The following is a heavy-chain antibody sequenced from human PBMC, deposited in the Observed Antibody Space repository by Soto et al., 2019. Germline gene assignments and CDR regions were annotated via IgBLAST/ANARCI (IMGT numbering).Heavy chain of an antibody. CDR3: ARVQTHRIAVAGTRSTNSPIDY. CDR2: ISAYNGNT. Sequence: ASVKVSCKASGYTFTSHGISWVRQAPGQGLEWMGWISAYNGNTNYAQKLQGRVTITTDTSTSTAYMELRSLRSDDTAVYYCARVQTHRIAVAGTRSTNSPIDYWGQGTLVTVSS. CDR1: GYTFTSHG. J-gene: IGHJ4*02. D-gene: IGHD6-19*01. V-gene: IGHV1-18*01.